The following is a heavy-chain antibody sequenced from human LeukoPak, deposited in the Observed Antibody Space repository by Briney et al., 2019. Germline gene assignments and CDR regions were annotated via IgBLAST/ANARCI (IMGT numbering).Heavy chain of an antibody. V-gene: IGHV3-30*02. J-gene: IGHJ3*02. D-gene: IGHD5-18*01. CDR1: GFTFSSYG. CDR2: IRYDGSDK. CDR3: AKVGSYGPWMAFDI. Sequence: GGSLRLSCAASGFTFSSYGMHWVRQAPGKGLEWVAFIRYDGSDKYYADSVKGRFTISRDNSKNTLYLQMNSLRAEDTAVYYCAKVGSYGPWMAFDIWGQGTMVTVSS.